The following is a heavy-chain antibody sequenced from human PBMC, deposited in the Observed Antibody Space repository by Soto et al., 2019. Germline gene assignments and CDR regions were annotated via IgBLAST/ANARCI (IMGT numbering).Heavy chain of an antibody. CDR3: SRGMFPHIAATGDNSFDP. V-gene: IGHV3-74*01. D-gene: IGHD2-15*01. CDR1: GFTFSNYW. J-gene: IGHJ5*02. Sequence: EVQLVESGGGLVQPGGSLRLSCAASGFTFSNYWMHWVRQVPGKGLLWVSRINSDGISTNYADSVKGRFTISRDNAKNTMYLQMNSLRAEGTAVYDCSRGMFPHIAATGDNSFDPWGQGTLVTVSS. CDR2: INSDGIST.